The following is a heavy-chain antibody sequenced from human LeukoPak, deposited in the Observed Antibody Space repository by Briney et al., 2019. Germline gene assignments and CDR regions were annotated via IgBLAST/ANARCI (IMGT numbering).Heavy chain of an antibody. CDR2: IYYSGST. CDR1: GGSISSYY. V-gene: IGHV4-59*01. CDR3: ARDKFSSGGSLVFDY. J-gene: IGHJ4*02. Sequence: SETLSLTCTVSGGSISSYYWSWIRQPPGKGLEWIGYIYYSGSTNYNPSLKSRVTISVDASKNQFSLKLSSVTAADTAVYYCARDKFSSGGSLVFDYWGQGTLVTVSS. D-gene: IGHD2-15*01.